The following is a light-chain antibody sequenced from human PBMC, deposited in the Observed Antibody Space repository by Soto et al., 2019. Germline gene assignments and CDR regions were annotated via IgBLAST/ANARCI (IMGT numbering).Light chain of an antibody. Sequence: DIQITQSPSSLSVSVGDRVTITCQANQDIKTFLHWYQQKPGKAPKVLIYGASYLEPGVPSRCSGTGSGTDFTFTSSSLQPEDIATYYCQQYDSVPLTFGGGTKVDIK. CDR3: QQYDSVPLT. J-gene: IGKJ4*01. V-gene: IGKV1-33*01. CDR1: QDIKTF. CDR2: GAS.